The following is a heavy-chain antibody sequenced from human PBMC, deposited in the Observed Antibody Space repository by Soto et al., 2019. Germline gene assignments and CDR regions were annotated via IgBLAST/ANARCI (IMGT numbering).Heavy chain of an antibody. J-gene: IGHJ4*02. CDR3: AKDRVVADYFDY. CDR1: GFTFSSYG. D-gene: IGHD2-15*01. CDR2: ISYDGSNK. Sequence: GGSLRLSCSASGFTFSSYGMHWVRQAPGKGLEWVAVISYDGSNKYYADSVKGRFTISRDNSKNTLYLQMNSLRAEDTAVYYCAKDRVVADYFDYWGQGTLVTVSS. V-gene: IGHV3-30*18.